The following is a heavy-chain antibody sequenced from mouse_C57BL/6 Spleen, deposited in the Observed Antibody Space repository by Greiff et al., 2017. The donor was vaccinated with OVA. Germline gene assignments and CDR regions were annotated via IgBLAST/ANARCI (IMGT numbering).Heavy chain of an antibody. CDR3: TRRYGSSPSYWYVDV. D-gene: IGHD1-1*01. CDR2: IDPETGGT. J-gene: IGHJ1*03. CDR1: GYTFTDYE. Sequence: QVQLQQSGAELVRPGASVTLSCKASGYTFTDYEMHWVKQTPVHGLEWIGAIDPETGGTAYNQKFKGKAILTADKSSSTAYMELRSLTSEDSAVYYCTRRYGSSPSYWYVDVWGTGTTVTVSS. V-gene: IGHV1-15*01.